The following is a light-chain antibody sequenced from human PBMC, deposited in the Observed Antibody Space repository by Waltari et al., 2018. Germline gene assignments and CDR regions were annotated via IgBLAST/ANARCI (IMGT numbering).Light chain of an antibody. CDR2: DVS. V-gene: IGLV2-14*03. CDR3: SSFTTSSTLL. J-gene: IGLJ2*01. CDR1: SPAVGDFHS. Sequence: QSALTQPASVSASPGESITISCTATSPAVGDFHSVSWYQHHPGKAPKFTIYDVSNRPSGVSHRFSGSKSGNTASLTISGLQAEDEAVYYCSSFTTSSTLLFGGGTKLTVL.